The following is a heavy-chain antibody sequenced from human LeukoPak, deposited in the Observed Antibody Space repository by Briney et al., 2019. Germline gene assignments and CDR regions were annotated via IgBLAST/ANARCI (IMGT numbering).Heavy chain of an antibody. Sequence: GASVKVSCKASGGTFNNYAINWVRQAPGQGLEWMGGIIPIFGSSNYAQKFQGRVTITADESTTTAYMELRSLRSDDTAVYYCARDDYGDSKGRFDPWGQGTLVTVSS. J-gene: IGHJ5*02. CDR2: IIPIFGSS. CDR3: ARDDYGDSKGRFDP. V-gene: IGHV1-69*13. CDR1: GGTFNNYA. D-gene: IGHD4-17*01.